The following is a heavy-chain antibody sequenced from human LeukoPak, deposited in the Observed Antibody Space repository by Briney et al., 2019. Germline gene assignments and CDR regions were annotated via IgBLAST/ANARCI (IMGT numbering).Heavy chain of an antibody. CDR1: GYSISSGYY. CDR2: IYHSGST. CDR3: ARTTRDGYNLEY. D-gene: IGHD5-24*01. J-gene: IGHJ4*02. Sequence: SETLSLTCTVSGYSISSGYYWGWIRQPPGKGLERIGSIYHSGSTYYNPSLKSRVTISVDTSKNQFSLKLSSVTAADTAVYYCARTTRDGYNLEYWGQGTLVTVSS. V-gene: IGHV4-38-2*02.